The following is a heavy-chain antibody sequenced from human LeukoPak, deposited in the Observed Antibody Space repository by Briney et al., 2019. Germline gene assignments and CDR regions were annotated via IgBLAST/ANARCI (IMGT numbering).Heavy chain of an antibody. Sequence: SETLSLTCTVSGGSISTYYWSWIRQPPGKGLEWIGSIYYSGSTYYNPSLKSRVTISVDTSKNQFSLKLSSVTAADTAVYYCASHVMGYCSGGSCPYYFDYWGQGTLVTVSS. CDR1: GGSISTYY. J-gene: IGHJ4*02. CDR2: IYYSGST. CDR3: ASHVMGYCSGGSCPYYFDY. D-gene: IGHD2-15*01. V-gene: IGHV4-59*05.